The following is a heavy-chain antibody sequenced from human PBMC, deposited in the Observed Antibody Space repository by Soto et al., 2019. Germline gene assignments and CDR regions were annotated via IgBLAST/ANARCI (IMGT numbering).Heavy chain of an antibody. D-gene: IGHD6-19*01. CDR1: GGSISSYY. V-gene: IGHV4-59*01. J-gene: IGHJ4*02. CDR2: IYYSGST. Sequence: SETLSLTCTVSGGSISSYYWSWIRQPPGKGLEWIGYIYYSGSTNYNPSLKSRVTISVDTSKDQFSLKLSSVTAADTAVYYCASMGSGWYENFDSWGQGILVTVS. CDR3: ASMGSGWYENFDS.